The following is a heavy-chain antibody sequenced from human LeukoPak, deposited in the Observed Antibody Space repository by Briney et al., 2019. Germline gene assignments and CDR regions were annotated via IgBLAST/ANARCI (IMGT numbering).Heavy chain of an antibody. D-gene: IGHD2-21*02. CDR2: INRSGST. V-gene: IGHV4-34*01. Sequence: PSETLSLTCAVYGGSLSYYYWSWIRQSPEKGLEWIGEINRSGSTNYNPSLKSRVSISVDTSKNQFSLKLSPVTAADTAIYYCARGGFYCGDDCYVDYWGQGALVTVSS. J-gene: IGHJ4*02. CDR3: ARGGFYCGDDCYVDY. CDR1: GGSLSYYY.